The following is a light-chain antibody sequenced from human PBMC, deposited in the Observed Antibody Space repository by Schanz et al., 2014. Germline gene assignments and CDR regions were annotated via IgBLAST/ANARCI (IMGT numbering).Light chain of an antibody. CDR1: QSVSSSY. CDR3: QQSHSTPLT. Sequence: EIVLTQSPGTLSLSPGERATLSCRASQSVSSSYLAWYQQKPGQAPRLLIYDVSDRATGIPARFSGSGSGTDFTLTISSLQPEDFATYYCQQSHSTPLTFGGGTKVETK. J-gene: IGKJ4*01. V-gene: IGKV3D-20*02. CDR2: DVS.